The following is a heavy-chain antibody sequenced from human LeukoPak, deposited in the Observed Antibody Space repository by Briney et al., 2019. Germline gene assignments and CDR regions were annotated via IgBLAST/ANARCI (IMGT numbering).Heavy chain of an antibody. V-gene: IGHV4-59*01. CDR3: ARDRQWLVDY. J-gene: IGHJ4*02. Sequence: PSETLSLTCSVSGGSITSYYWSWLRQPPGKGLEWIGHVSDGGRTNYSPSLRSRVSISVDTSKNQFSLKLNSVTAADTAVYYCARDRQWLVDYWGQGTLVTVSS. D-gene: IGHD6-19*01. CDR1: GGSITSYY. CDR2: VSDGGRT.